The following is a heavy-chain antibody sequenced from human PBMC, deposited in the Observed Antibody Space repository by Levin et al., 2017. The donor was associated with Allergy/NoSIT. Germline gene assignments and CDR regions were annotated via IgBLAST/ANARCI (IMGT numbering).Heavy chain of an antibody. D-gene: IGHD3-10*01. J-gene: IGHJ3*02. CDR2: LNDGGTK. CDR1: GFSVSEYY. Sequence: SCAASGFSVSEYYMNWVRQPPGKGLEWVSLLNDGGTKFYADSAKDRFIVSRDNSKNTLYLQIYNLRAEDTAVYYCARDYFGSGSSWVALDIWGQGTMVTVSS. CDR3: ARDYFGSGSSWVALDI. V-gene: IGHV3-53*01.